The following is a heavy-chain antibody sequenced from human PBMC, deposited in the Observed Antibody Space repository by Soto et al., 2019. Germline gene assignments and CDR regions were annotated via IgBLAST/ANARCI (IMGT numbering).Heavy chain of an antibody. CDR1: GFTFGDYV. Sequence: EVQLVQSGGGLVQPGGSLRLSCAASGFTFGDYVIHWIRQGPGKGLEWVAGLNWNSSTIGYADSVKGRFTIFRDNARDSLYLLMNSLRPDDTAFYYCAKAFLPSRGVIISLPFDYWGQGALVTVSS. CDR2: LNWNSSTI. CDR3: AKAFLPSRGVIISLPFDY. D-gene: IGHD3-10*01. J-gene: IGHJ4*02. V-gene: IGHV3-9*01.